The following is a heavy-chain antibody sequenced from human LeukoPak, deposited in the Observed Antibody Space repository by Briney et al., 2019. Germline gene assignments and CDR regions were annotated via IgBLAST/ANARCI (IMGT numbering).Heavy chain of an antibody. D-gene: IGHD3-22*01. CDR3: ANSVGDYYDSSGYYYKGYFQH. Sequence: ALVKVSCKASGYTFSGYYMHWVRQAPGQGLEWMGWIKPNSGGTNYAQKFQGRATMTRDTSISTAYMELSRLRSDDTAVYYCANSVGDYYDSSGYYYKGYFQHWGQGTLVTVSS. CDR1: GYTFSGYY. V-gene: IGHV1-2*02. J-gene: IGHJ1*01. CDR2: IKPNSGGT.